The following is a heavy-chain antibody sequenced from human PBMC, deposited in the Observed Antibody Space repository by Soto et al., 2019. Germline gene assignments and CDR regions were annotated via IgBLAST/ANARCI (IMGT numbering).Heavy chain of an antibody. V-gene: IGHV1-8*01. CDR3: ARGITIFGVVPG. CDR2: MNPNSGNT. J-gene: IGHJ4*02. Sequence: QVQLVQSGAEVKKPGASVKVSCKASGYTFTTYDINWVRQATGQGLEWMGWMNPNSGNTGYAQKFQGRVTMTRNTSISTSYMELSSLRSEDTAVYYCARGITIFGVVPGWGQGTLVTVSS. D-gene: IGHD3-3*01. CDR1: GYTFTTYD.